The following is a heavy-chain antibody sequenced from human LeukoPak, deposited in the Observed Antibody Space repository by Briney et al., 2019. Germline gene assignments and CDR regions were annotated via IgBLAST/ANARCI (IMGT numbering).Heavy chain of an antibody. Sequence: GGSLRLSCAASGFTFSGSWMSWVRQAPGKALEWVANINQDGSAKNYLDSVKGRFTISIDRGKNSLYLQMNSLRDEDTAVYYCARELSWSGRDYWGQGAPVTVSS. D-gene: IGHD3-3*01. J-gene: IGHJ4*02. CDR2: INQDGSAK. CDR1: GFTFSGSW. CDR3: ARELSWSGRDY. V-gene: IGHV3-7*01.